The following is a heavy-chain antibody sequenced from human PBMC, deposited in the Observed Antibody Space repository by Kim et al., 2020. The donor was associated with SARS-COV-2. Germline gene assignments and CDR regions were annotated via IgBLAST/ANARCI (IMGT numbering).Heavy chain of an antibody. D-gene: IGHD3-10*01. CDR2: IYSGGST. J-gene: IGHJ6*02. Sequence: GGSLRLSCAASGFTVSSNYMSWVRQAPGKGLEWVSVIYSGGSTYYADSAKGRFTISRDNYKNTLYLQMNSLRAEDTAVYYCARDRVITMVRSGMDVWGQGTRSPSP. CDR3: ARDRVITMVRSGMDV. CDR1: GFTVSSNY. V-gene: IGHV3-53*01.